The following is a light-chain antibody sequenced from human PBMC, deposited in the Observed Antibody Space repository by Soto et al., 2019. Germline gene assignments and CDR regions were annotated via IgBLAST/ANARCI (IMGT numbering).Light chain of an antibody. CDR1: QSISTY. CDR2: AAS. J-gene: IGKJ4*01. Sequence: DIQITQSPGSLSASVEDRVTITCRASQSISTYLNWYQQKPGKVPKLLIYAASSLQSGVPSRFSGSGSGTDFTLTISSLQPEDFATYYCQQTHTTFTFGGGTKVDIK. V-gene: IGKV1-39*01. CDR3: QQTHTTFT.